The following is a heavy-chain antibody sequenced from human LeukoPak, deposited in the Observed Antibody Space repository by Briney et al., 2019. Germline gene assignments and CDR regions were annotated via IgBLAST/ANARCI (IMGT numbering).Heavy chain of an antibody. CDR3: TRSIMNFYVSGT. CDR1: GDSVSSTSSSYF. J-gene: IGHJ5*02. Sequence: SETLSLTCTVSGDSVSSTSSSYFWNWMRQPPGKGLEWIGYIYHTGSTKYNPSLESRVTVSVDTFKNQFSLKLRSVTAADTAVYYCTRSIMNFYVSGTWGRGTLVTVSS. V-gene: IGHV4-61*01. CDR2: IYHTGST. D-gene: IGHD3-10*01.